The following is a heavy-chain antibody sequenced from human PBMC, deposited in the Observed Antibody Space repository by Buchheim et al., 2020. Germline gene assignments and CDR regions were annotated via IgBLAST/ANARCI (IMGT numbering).Heavy chain of an antibody. J-gene: IGHJ6*02. Sequence: QVQLVQSGAEVKKPGASVKVSCKASGYTFTSYDINWVRQATGQGLEWMGWMNPNSGNTGYAQKFQGRVTMTRNTSISTAYMELSSPRSEDTAVYYCATTGVYSSSWYYYYYGMDVWGQGTT. CDR3: ATTGVYSSSWYYYYYGMDV. CDR1: GYTFTSYD. CDR2: MNPNSGNT. D-gene: IGHD6-13*01. V-gene: IGHV1-8*01.